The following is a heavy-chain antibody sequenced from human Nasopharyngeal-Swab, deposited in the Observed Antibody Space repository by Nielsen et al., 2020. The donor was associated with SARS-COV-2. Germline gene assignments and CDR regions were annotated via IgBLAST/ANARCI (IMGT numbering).Heavy chain of an antibody. J-gene: IGHJ6*02. Sequence: GGSLRLSCAASGFTFSSYAMSWVRQAPGKGLEWVSAISGSGGSSTYYADSVKGRFTISRDNSKNTLYLQMNSLRAEDTAVYYCAKGMYYYGSGTSNYYYYYGMDVWGQGTTVTVSS. V-gene: IGHV3-23*01. CDR2: ISGSGGSST. CDR1: GFTFSSYA. D-gene: IGHD3-10*01. CDR3: AKGMYYYGSGTSNYYYYYGMDV.